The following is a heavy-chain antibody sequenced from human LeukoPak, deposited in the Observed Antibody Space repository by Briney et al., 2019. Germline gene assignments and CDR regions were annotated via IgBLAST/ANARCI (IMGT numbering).Heavy chain of an antibody. D-gene: IGHD1-26*01. Sequence: SGGSLRLSCAASGFTFSTYNMNWVRQAPGKGLEWVSSISSSSNYIYYADSVKGRFTISRDNAKNSLYLQMNSLRAEDTDVYYCARDVGASAPDAFDIWDQGTMVTVSS. V-gene: IGHV3-21*01. CDR3: ARDVGASAPDAFDI. J-gene: IGHJ3*02. CDR2: ISSSSNYI. CDR1: GFTFSTYN.